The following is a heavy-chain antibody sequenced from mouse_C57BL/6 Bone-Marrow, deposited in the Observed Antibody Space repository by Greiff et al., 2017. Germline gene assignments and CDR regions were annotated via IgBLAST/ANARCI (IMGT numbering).Heavy chain of an antibody. CDR1: GYTFTGYW. CDR3: ARSDYDAEFAY. J-gene: IGHJ3*01. V-gene: IGHV1-9*01. CDR2: ILPGSGST. Sequence: QVQLQQSGAEMKPGASVKLSCKATGYTFTGYWIEWVKQRPGHGLEWFGEILPGSGSTNYNEKFKGQATFTADTSSNTANMKLSSLTTEDSAINNCARSDYDAEFAYWGQGTLVTVSA. D-gene: IGHD2-4*01.